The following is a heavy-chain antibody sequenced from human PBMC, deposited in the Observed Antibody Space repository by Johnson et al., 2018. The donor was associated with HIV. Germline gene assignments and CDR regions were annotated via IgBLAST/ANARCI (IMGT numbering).Heavy chain of an antibody. J-gene: IGHJ3*02. CDR3: ARRDGFDYGNAFDI. CDR1: GFTFSSYG. CDR2: INWNGGST. D-gene: IGHD5-12*01. V-gene: IGHV3-20*04. Sequence: VQLVESGGGVVQPGRSLRLSCAASGFTFSSYGMSWVRQAPGKGLEWVSGINWNGGSTGYADSVTGRFTISRDNAKNSLYLQLNSLRAEDTALYYCARRDGFDYGNAFDIWGQGTMVTVSS.